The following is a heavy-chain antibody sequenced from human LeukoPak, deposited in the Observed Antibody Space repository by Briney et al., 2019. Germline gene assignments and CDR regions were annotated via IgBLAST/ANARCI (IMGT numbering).Heavy chain of an antibody. D-gene: IGHD2-21*02. CDR3: ARSRIVVVTAIAFDI. CDR1: GGTFSSYA. CDR2: IIPIFGTA. J-gene: IGHJ3*02. Sequence: GSSVKVSCKASGGTFSSYAISWVRQAPGQGLGWMGRIIPIFGTANYAQKFQGRVTITTDESTSTAYMELSSLRSEDTAVYYCARSRIVVVTAIAFDIWGQGTMVTVSS. V-gene: IGHV1-69*05.